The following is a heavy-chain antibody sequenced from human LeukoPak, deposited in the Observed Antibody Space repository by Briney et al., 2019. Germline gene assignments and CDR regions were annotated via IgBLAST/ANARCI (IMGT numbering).Heavy chain of an antibody. V-gene: IGHV3-21*01. J-gene: IGHJ3*01. CDR3: AKVRSTMIAVVPHGSDFDL. D-gene: IGHD3-22*01. Sequence: GGSLRLSCAGSGFIFSSYSMNWVRQAPGKGLEWVSSITSSSSYIYYADSVKGRFTISRDNAKNSLYLQMNSLRAEDTAVYYCAKVRSTMIAVVPHGSDFDLWGQGTMVTVSS. CDR1: GFIFSSYS. CDR2: ITSSSSYI.